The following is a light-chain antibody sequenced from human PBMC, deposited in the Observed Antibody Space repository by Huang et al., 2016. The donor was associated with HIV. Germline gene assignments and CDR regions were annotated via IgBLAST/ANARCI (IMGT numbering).Light chain of an antibody. CDR1: ESVSAY. J-gene: IGKJ4*01. V-gene: IGKV3-11*01. CDR3: QQRTNWPPCVT. CDR2: DAS. Sequence: ENVLTQSPVTVSVSPGERATLSCRASESVSAYVAWYQQKPGQAPRLLIYDASERATGIPARFSVGGAGTDFTITINSLEPDDVSLYYCQQRTNWPPCVTFGGGTRVEI.